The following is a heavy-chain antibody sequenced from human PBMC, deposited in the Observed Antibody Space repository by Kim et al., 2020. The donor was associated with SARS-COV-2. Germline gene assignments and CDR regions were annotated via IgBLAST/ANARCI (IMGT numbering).Heavy chain of an antibody. D-gene: IGHD2-8*02. Sequence: GRFTISIDNSKNTLYLQMNSLRAEDTAVYYCAKDSVVYPKKPYYYYGMDVWGQGTTVTVSS. V-gene: IGHV3-30*02. J-gene: IGHJ6*02. CDR3: AKDSVVYPKKPYYYYGMDV.